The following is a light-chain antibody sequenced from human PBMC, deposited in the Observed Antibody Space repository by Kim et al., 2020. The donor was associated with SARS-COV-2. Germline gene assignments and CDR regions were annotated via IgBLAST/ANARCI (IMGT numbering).Light chain of an antibody. CDR1: QSIRNN. J-gene: IGKJ3*01. Sequence: PGERATLSCRASQSIRNNLAWYQQKPGQAPRLVISGASTRATGVPARFSGSGSGTEFTLTISSLKSEDFVVYYCQQYDTWPPRFTFGPGTKVDIK. CDR2: GAS. CDR3: QQYDTWPPRFT. V-gene: IGKV3-15*01.